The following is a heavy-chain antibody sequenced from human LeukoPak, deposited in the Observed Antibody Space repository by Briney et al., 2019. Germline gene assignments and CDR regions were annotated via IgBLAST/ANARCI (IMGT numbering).Heavy chain of an antibody. CDR2: ISWNSGSI. J-gene: IGHJ6*02. V-gene: IGHV3-9*01. CDR1: GFTFDDYA. Sequence: GGSLRLSCAASGFTFDDYAMPWVRQAPGKGLEWVSGISWNSGSIGYADSVKGRFTISRDNAKNSLYLQMNSLRAEDTALYYCAKDSSGYPYYYYGMDVWGQGTTVTVSS. CDR3: AKDSSGYPYYYYGMDV. D-gene: IGHD3-22*01.